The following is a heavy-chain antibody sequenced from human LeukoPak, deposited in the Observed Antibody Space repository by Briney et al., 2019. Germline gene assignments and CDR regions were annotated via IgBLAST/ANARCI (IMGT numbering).Heavy chain of an antibody. CDR2: IYYSGTT. CDR1: GGSISSSSYY. Sequence: SETLSLTCIVSGGSISSSSYYWGWIRQPPGKGLEWIGTIYYSGTTYYNPSLKSRVTISLDTSNNQFSLNLNSLTAADTAVYYCARGVVVVTAIPYFDYWGQGTLVTVSS. V-gene: IGHV4-39*07. J-gene: IGHJ4*02. D-gene: IGHD2-21*02. CDR3: ARGVVVVTAIPYFDY.